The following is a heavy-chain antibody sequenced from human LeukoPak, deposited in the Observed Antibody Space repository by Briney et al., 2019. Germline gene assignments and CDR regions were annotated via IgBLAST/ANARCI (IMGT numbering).Heavy chain of an antibody. CDR2: ISSSGSTI. CDR1: GFTFSDYY. J-gene: IGHJ3*02. V-gene: IGHV3-11*01. CDR3: LMVAAAVNTAFDI. D-gene: IGHD6-13*01. Sequence: PGGSLRLSCAASGFTFSDYYMSWIRQAPGKGLEWVSYISSSGSTIYYADSVKGRFTISRDNAKNTLYLQMNSLRAEDTAVYYCLMVAAAVNTAFDIWGQGTMVTVSS.